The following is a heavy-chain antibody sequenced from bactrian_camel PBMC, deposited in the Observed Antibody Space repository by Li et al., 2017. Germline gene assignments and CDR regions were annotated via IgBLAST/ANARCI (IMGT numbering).Heavy chain of an antibody. D-gene: IGHD1*01. CDR1: VFTFSTYW. CDR3: VTSAGWRFAN. J-gene: IGHJ4*01. V-gene: IGHV3S6*01. Sequence: HVQLVESGGGLVQPGGSLTPSCSTSVFTFSTYWITWVRQAPGKGLEWVCEINNYDGSVTYYANSVKGRFTVIRDKPENMVYLQMNRLKSEDTALYYCVTSAGWRFANWDQGTQVTVS. CDR2: INNYDGSVT.